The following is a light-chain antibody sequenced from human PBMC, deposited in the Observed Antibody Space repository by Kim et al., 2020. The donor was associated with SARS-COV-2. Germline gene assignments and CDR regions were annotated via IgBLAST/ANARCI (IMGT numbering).Light chain of an antibody. V-gene: IGKV3-15*01. CDR3: QKNTTWPYT. J-gene: IGKJ2*01. CDR2: GAS. Sequence: EILMTQSPATLSVSPGERATLSCRASQSVSSSLAWYQQKPGQAPRLVIYGASTRATGIPARFSGSGSGTEFTLTITSLQSEDFAVYSCQKNTTWPYTFGQGTKLEI. CDR1: QSVSSS.